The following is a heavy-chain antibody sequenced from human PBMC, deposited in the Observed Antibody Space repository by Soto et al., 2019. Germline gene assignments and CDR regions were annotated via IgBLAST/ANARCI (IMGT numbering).Heavy chain of an antibody. D-gene: IGHD3-16*01. Sequence: QVQLVQSGAEVKKPGASVKVSCKASGYTFTGYYMHWVRQAPGQGLEWMGWINPNSGGTNYAQKFQGWVSMTTDTSISTAYMELSRLRSDDTAVYYCARDLGALYYYGMDVWGQGTTVTVSS. CDR3: ARDLGALYYYGMDV. CDR1: GYTFTGYY. V-gene: IGHV1-2*04. CDR2: INPNSGGT. J-gene: IGHJ6*02.